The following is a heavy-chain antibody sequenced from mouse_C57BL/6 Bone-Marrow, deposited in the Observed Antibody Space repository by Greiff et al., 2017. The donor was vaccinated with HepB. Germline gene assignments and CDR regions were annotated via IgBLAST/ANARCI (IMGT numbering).Heavy chain of an antibody. V-gene: IGHV5-4*01. J-gene: IGHJ2*01. CDR1: GFTFSSYA. CDR2: ISDGGSYT. Sequence: EVQLVESGGGLVKPGGSLKLSCAASGFTFSSYAMSWVRQTPEKRLEWVATISDGGSYTYYPDNVKGRFTISRDNAKNNLYLQMTSLRSEDTAMYYCARRYYYPYYFDYWGQGTTLTVSS. D-gene: IGHD1-1*01. CDR3: ARRYYYPYYFDY.